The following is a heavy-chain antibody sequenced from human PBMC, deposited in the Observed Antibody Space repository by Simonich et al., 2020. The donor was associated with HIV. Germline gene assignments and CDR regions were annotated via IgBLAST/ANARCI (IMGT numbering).Heavy chain of an antibody. CDR1: GFTFSSYS. CDR3: ARDGRKGSSTSCSDY. Sequence: EVQLVESGGGLVKPGGSLRLSCAASGFTFSSYSMNWVRQAPGKGLEWCSSISSSSSYIYYADSVKGRFTISSDNAKNSLYLQMNSLRAEDTAVYYCARDGRKGSSTSCSDYWGQGTLVTVSS. CDR2: ISSSSSYI. J-gene: IGHJ4*02. V-gene: IGHV3-21*01. D-gene: IGHD2-2*01.